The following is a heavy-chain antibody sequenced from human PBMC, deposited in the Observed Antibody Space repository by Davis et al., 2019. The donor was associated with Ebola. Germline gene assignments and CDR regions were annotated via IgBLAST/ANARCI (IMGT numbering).Heavy chain of an antibody. D-gene: IGHD6-19*01. CDR1: GYTFTSYD. Sequence: ASVKVSCKASGYTFTSYDINWVRQATGQGLEWMGWMNPNSGNTGYAQKFQGRVTMTRNTSISTAYMELSSLRSEDTAVYYCARGKTVSGTRGLSWFDPWGPGTLVTVS. V-gene: IGHV1-8*01. CDR3: ARGKTVSGTRGLSWFDP. J-gene: IGHJ5*02. CDR2: MNPNSGNT.